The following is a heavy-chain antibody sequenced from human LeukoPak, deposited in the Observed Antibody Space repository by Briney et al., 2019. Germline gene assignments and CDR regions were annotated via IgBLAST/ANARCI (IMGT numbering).Heavy chain of an antibody. D-gene: IGHD3-10*01. CDR3: ARDFKRKEWFGDRNWFDP. CDR1: GGPISSYY. V-gene: IGHV4-4*07. Sequence: SETLSLTCTVSGGPISSYYWSWIRQPAGKGLEWIGRIYTGGSTNYNPSLKSRVTMSVDTSKNQFSLKLSSVTAADTAVYYCARDFKRKEWFGDRNWFDPWGQGTLVTVSS. J-gene: IGHJ5*02. CDR2: IYTGGST.